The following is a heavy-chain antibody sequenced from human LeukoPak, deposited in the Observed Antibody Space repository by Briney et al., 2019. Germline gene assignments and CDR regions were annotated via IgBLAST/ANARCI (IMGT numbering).Heavy chain of an antibody. CDR1: GFALSNYW. CDR3: TRVQAGRSGLMDV. Sequence: GGSLRLSCAASGFALSNYWMHWVRQAPGEGVVWVSRVDPAGSTTNYADSVTGRFTASRDNAKNTFYLQLNSLRAEDTALYYCTRVQAGRSGLMDVWGRGTPVTVSS. V-gene: IGHV3-74*01. J-gene: IGHJ6*02. CDR2: VDPAGSTT. D-gene: IGHD2-8*02.